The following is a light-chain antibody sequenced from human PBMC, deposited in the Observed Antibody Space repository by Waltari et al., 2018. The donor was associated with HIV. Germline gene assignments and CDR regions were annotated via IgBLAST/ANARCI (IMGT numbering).Light chain of an antibody. CDR2: ENN. V-gene: IGLV1-51*01. Sequence: QSVLTQPPSVSAAPGQKVTISCSGSSSNIGKNYVCWYQQLPGPAPNLPIYENNKRPSGIPDRFSGSKSGTSATLGITGLQTGDEADYYCGTWDSSLSAWVFGGGTKLTVL. CDR1: SSNIGKNY. CDR3: GTWDSSLSAWV. J-gene: IGLJ3*02.